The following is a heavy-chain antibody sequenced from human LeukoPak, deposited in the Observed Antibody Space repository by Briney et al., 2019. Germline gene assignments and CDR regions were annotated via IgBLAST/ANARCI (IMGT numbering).Heavy chain of an antibody. CDR3: AKDSPAGSGYYPFDY. V-gene: IGHV3-30*18. CDR1: GFTFSTYG. J-gene: IGHJ4*02. Sequence: SGGSLRLSCAASGFTFSTYGMHWVRQAPGKGLEWVAVISYDGSSKYYADSVKGRFTISRDNSKNTLYLQMNSLRPDDTAVHYCAKDSPAGSGYYPFDYWGQGTLVTVSS. CDR2: ISYDGSSK. D-gene: IGHD3-22*01.